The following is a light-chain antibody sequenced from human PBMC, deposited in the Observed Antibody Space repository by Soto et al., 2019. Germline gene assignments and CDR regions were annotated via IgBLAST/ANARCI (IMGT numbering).Light chain of an antibody. J-gene: IGKJ4*01. Sequence: EIVLTQSPATLSLSPGERATLSCRASQSVATYLAWYQQKPGQAPRLLIYDASYRAVGVPARFSGRGSGTGFTLTISSLEPEDCAVYYCQQRANLVTFGGGTTVEIK. CDR2: DAS. V-gene: IGKV3-11*01. CDR3: QQRANLVT. CDR1: QSVATY.